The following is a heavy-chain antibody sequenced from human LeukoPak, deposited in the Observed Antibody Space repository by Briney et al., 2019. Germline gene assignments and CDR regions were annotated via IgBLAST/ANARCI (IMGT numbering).Heavy chain of an antibody. J-gene: IGHJ5*02. CDR2: IYYSGST. CDR3: ARYYHGSAIDP. V-gene: IGHV4-30-4*02. CDR1: GGSISIGDYY. Sequence: SETLSLTRTVSGGSISIGDYYWSSIRQPPGKGLESIGFIYYSGSTYYNPSLKSRVTISVDTSKNQCSLRLTSVTAADGAVYYCARYYHGSAIDPWGQGTLVTVSS. D-gene: IGHD3-10*01.